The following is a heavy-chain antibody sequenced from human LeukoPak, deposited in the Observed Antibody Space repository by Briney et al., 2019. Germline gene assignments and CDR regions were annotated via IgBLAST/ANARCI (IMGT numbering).Heavy chain of an antibody. CDR2: IGNKVSNYAT. CDR3: AGNYDSWTGLNY. D-gene: IGHD3-3*01. V-gene: IGHV3-73*01. Sequence: PGGSLKLSCAASGFPFSGSAMHWVRQASGKGLEWVGHIGNKVSNYATEYAASLRGRFTISRDDSKDTAYLQVNSLKTEDTAVYYCAGNYDSWTGLNYWGQGTLVTVSS. CDR1: GFPFSGSA. J-gene: IGHJ4*02.